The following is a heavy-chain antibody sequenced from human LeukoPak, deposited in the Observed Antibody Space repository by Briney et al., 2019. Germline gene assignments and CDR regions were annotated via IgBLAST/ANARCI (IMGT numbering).Heavy chain of an antibody. Sequence: SETLSLTCAVYGGSFSGYYWSWIRQPPGKGLEWIGEINHSGSTNYNPSLKSRVTISVDTSKNQFSLKLSPVTAADTAVYYCASNRAPWGQGTLVTVSS. CDR1: GGSFSGYY. V-gene: IGHV4-34*01. CDR3: ASNRAP. D-gene: IGHD2/OR15-2a*01. J-gene: IGHJ5*02. CDR2: INHSGST.